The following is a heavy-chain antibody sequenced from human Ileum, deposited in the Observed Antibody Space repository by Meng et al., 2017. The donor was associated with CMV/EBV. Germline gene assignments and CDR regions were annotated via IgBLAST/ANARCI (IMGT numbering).Heavy chain of an antibody. V-gene: IGHV3-11*04. CDR3: ARETITSDY. CDR2: ISSGGDDI. J-gene: IGHJ4*02. CDR1: GFTLSGYY. D-gene: IGHD5-24*01. Sequence: LRRSCATSGFTLSGYYMSWIRQAPGKGLEWVSFISSGGDDIHYADSVRGRFTISRDNAKNSLYLQMESLRVEDTAVYYCARETITSDYWGQGTLVTVSS.